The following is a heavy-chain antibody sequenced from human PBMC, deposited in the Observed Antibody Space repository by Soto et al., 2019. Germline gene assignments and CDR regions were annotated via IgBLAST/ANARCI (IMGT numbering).Heavy chain of an antibody. CDR1: GFTFSSYG. V-gene: IGHV3-48*02. D-gene: IGHD6-19*01. J-gene: IGHJ3*02. CDR2: ISGRSTPI. CDR3: VIALRQWLPDRFDI. Sequence: GGSLRLSCAASGFTFSSYGMSWVRQAPGKGLEWVSYISGRSTPIYYADSVKGRFTISRDNAKSSLYLQMNSLRDGDTAVYYCVIALRQWLPDRFDIWGQGSTVPVSS.